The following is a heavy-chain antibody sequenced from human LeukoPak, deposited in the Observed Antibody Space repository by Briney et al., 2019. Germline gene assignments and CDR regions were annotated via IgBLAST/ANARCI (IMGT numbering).Heavy chain of an antibody. D-gene: IGHD6-13*01. J-gene: IGHJ5*02. CDR2: FDPEDGET. CDR3: ATDGYVDNWFDP. CDR1: GYTLTELS. V-gene: IGHV1-24*01. Sequence: ASVKVSCKVSGYTLTELSMHWVRQAPGKGLEWMGGFDPEDGETIYAQKFQGRDTMTEDTSTDTAYMELSSLRSEDTAVYYCATDGYVDNWFDPWGQGTLVTVSS.